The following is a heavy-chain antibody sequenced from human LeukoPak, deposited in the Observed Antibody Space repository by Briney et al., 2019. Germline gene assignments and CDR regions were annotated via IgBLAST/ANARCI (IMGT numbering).Heavy chain of an antibody. Sequence: GGSLRLSCAASGFTFGSFAMHWVRQAPGKGLEWVTGLSYDGSNKNYADSVKGRFTISRDNSKNTLYLQMNSLRAEDTAVYYCARDDRQRNYDFWSGYSTPSHFDYWGQGTLVTVSS. CDR2: LSYDGSNK. J-gene: IGHJ4*02. CDR3: ARDDRQRNYDFWSGYSTPSHFDY. D-gene: IGHD3-3*01. V-gene: IGHV3-30*04. CDR1: GFTFGSFA.